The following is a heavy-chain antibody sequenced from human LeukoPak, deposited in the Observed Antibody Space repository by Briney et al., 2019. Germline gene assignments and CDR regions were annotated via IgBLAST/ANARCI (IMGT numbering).Heavy chain of an antibody. Sequence: SGGSLRLSCAASGFTFSSYAMHWVRQAPGKGLEWVAVIGDTGRAKYYADSVEGRFTASRDNSKNTLYLETNSLRYDDTALYYCAREAAWGNWYFDLWGRGTLVTVSS. J-gene: IGHJ2*01. V-gene: IGHV3-30-3*01. D-gene: IGHD3-16*01. CDR3: AREAAWGNWYFDL. CDR2: IGDTGRAK. CDR1: GFTFSSYA.